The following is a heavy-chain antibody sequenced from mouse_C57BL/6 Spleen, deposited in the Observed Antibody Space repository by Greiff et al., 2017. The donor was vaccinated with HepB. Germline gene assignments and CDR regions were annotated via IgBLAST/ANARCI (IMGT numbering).Heavy chain of an antibody. D-gene: IGHD1-1*01. CDR2: IDPEDGDT. Sequence: VQLQQSGAELVRPGASVKLSCTASGFNIKDYYMHWVKQRPEQGLEWIGRIDPEDGDTEYAPKFQGKATMTADTSSNTAYLQLSSLTSEDTAVYYCTTYYYGPSWFAYWGQGTLVTVSA. CDR3: TTYYYGPSWFAY. J-gene: IGHJ3*01. CDR1: GFNIKDYY. V-gene: IGHV14-1*01.